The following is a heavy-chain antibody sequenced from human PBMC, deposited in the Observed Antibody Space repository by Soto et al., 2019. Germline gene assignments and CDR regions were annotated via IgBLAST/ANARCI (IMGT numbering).Heavy chain of an antibody. V-gene: IGHV1-46*01. CDR1: GYTFTSYY. J-gene: IGHJ4*02. Sequence: VQLVQSGAEVKKPGASVMLSCKASGYTFTSYYMHWVRQAPGQGLAWMGIINPAGGSTRYAQKVQGRVTMTRDTSTSTFYMELSSLRSEDTAVYYCAKAPRGGVIITTYSAHIDYWGQGTLVTVSS. D-gene: IGHD3-3*01. CDR2: INPAGGST. CDR3: AKAPRGGVIITTYSAHIDY.